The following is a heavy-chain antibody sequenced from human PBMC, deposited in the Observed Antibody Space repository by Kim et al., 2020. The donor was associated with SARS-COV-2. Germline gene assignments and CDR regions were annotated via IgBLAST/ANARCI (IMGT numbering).Heavy chain of an antibody. V-gene: IGHV3-30*18. D-gene: IGHD6-19*01. CDR1: GFTFSSYG. CDR3: AKDSSGWYRGSGYYFDY. CDR2: ISYDGSNK. Sequence: GGSLRLSCAASGFTFSSYGMHWVRQAPGKGLEWVAVISYDGSNKYYADSVKGRFTISRDNSKNTLYLQMNSLRAEDTAVYYCAKDSSGWYRGSGYYFDYWGQGTLVTVSS. J-gene: IGHJ4*02.